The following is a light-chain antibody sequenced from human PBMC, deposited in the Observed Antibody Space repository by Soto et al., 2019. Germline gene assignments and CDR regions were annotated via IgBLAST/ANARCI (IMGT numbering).Light chain of an antibody. CDR1: TGPVTGGHY. V-gene: IGLV7-46*01. CDR2: DTT. Sequence: QAVVTQEPSLTVPPGGTVTLTCGSSTGPVTGGHYPYWFQQRPGQAPGTLIYDTTNKHSWTPARFSGSLLGGKAALTLSAAQPEDEADYYCLLQYSGEARVFGGGTKLTVL. CDR3: LLQYSGEARV. J-gene: IGLJ2*01.